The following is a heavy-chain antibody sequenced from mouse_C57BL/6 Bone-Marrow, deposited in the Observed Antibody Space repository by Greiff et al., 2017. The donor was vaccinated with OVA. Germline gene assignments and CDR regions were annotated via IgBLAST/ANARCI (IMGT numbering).Heavy chain of an antibody. CDR3: ARSSYYSNYDWYFDV. CDR2: IYPGSGST. CDR1: GYTFTSYG. Sequence: QVQLQQSGAELARPGASVKLSCKASGYTFTSYGISWVKQRTGQGLEWIGGIYPGSGSTYYNEKFKGKATLTADKSSSTAYMELRSLTSEDSAVDFCARSSYYSNYDWYFDVWGTGTTVTVSS. D-gene: IGHD2-5*01. J-gene: IGHJ1*03. V-gene: IGHV1-81*01.